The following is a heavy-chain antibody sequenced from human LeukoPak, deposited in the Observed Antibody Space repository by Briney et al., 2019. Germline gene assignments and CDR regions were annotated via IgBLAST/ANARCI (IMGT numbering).Heavy chain of an antibody. Sequence: GGSLRLSCAASGFTFSSYAMSWVRQAPGKGLEWGSAISGSGGSTYYADSVKGRFTISRDNSKNTLYLQMNSLRAEDTAVYYCAKSWGYSYGSSYGMDVWGQGTTVTVSS. V-gene: IGHV3-23*01. D-gene: IGHD5-18*01. CDR1: GFTFSSYA. CDR3: AKSWGYSYGSSYGMDV. CDR2: ISGSGGST. J-gene: IGHJ6*02.